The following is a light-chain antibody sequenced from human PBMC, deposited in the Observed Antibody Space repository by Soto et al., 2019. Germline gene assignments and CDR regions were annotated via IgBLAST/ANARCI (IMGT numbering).Light chain of an antibody. CDR1: QSVSSSY. J-gene: IGKJ2*01. Sequence: EFVLTQSPGTLSLPPGERATLSCRASQSVSSSYLAWYQQKPGQAPRLLIYGASSRATGIPDRYSGSGSGTDITLTISRLEPDDCAVYYCQQYGSSPNTFGQGTKREIK. CDR3: QQYGSSPNT. V-gene: IGKV3-20*01. CDR2: GAS.